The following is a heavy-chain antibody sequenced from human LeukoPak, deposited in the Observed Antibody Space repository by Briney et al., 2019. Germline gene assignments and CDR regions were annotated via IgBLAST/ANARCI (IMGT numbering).Heavy chain of an antibody. CDR2: INPNSGGT. CDR1: GYTFTGYY. D-gene: IGHD3-9*01. V-gene: IGHV1-2*02. J-gene: IGHJ6*03. CDR3: ARVKAEGGYFDWLQVPYYYYYYMDV. Sequence: ASVKVSCKASGYTFTGYYMHRVRQAPGQGIEWMAWINPNSGGTNYAQKFQGRVTMTRDTSISTAYMELSRLRSDDTAVYYCARVKAEGGYFDWLQVPYYYYYYMDVWGKGTTVTISS.